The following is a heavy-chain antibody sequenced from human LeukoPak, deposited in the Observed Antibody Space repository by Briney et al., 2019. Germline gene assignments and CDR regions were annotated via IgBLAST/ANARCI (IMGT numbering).Heavy chain of an antibody. J-gene: IGHJ4*02. CDR2: MWFDGSHK. CDR3: ARDITGDPPPYYFDY. V-gene: IGHV3-33*01. D-gene: IGHD7-27*01. Sequence: GGSLRLSCAASGFTFSNYGLHWVRQAPGKGLEWLAVMWFDGSHKYYADSVKGRFTISRDNSKSMLYLQMNSLRAEDTAVYYCARDITGDPPPYYFDYWGLGSLVTVSS. CDR1: GFTFSNYG.